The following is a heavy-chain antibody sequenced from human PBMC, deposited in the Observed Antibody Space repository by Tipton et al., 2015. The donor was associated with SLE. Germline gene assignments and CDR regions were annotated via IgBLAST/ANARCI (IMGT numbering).Heavy chain of an antibody. Sequence: GSLRLSCAASGFTFSDYYMSWIRQALGKGLEWVSYISSSSSYTNYADSVKGRFTISRDNAKNSLYLQMNSLRAEDTAVYYCARENQQQLATHFDYWGQETLVTVSS. J-gene: IGHJ4*02. CDR3: ARENQQQLATHFDY. V-gene: IGHV3-11*06. D-gene: IGHD6-13*01. CDR1: GFTFSDYY. CDR2: ISSSSSYT.